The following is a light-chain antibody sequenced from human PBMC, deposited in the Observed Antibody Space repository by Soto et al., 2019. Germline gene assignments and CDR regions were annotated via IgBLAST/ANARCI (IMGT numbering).Light chain of an antibody. CDR3: QQYNNWPPLT. CDR1: QSVTGIY. V-gene: IGKV3-15*01. J-gene: IGKJ4*01. Sequence: EIVLTQSPGTLSLSPGERATLSCRASQSVTGIYLAWYQQKPGQAPRLLIYGASTRATGIPARFSGSGSGTEFTLTISSLQSEDFAVYYCQQYNNWPPLTFGGGTKVDIK. CDR2: GAS.